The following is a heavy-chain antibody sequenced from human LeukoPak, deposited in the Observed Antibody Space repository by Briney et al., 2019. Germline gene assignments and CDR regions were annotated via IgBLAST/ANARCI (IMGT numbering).Heavy chain of an antibody. CDR2: ISGSGGST. CDR3: AKSDDYGDYGRAFDI. CDR1: GFTFSSYA. V-gene: IGHV3-23*01. Sequence: PGGSLRLSCAASGFTFSSYAMSWVRQAPGKGLEWVSAISGSGGSTYYADSVKGRFTIPRDNSKNTLYLQMNSLRAEDTAVYYCAKSDDYGDYGRAFDIWGQGTMVTVSS. J-gene: IGHJ3*02. D-gene: IGHD4-17*01.